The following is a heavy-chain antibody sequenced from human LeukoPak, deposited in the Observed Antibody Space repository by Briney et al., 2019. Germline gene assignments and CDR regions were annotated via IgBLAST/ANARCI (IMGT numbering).Heavy chain of an antibody. Sequence: SETLSLTCTVSGGSISSGHFYWSWIRQPPGKGLEWIGYFYTSGNTYYNPSLKSRVTISPDRSKNQFSLELTSVIAADTAVYYCARGVGVGASSGFDYWGQGTLVTVSS. J-gene: IGHJ4*02. CDR3: ARGVGVGASSGFDY. CDR1: GGSISSGHFY. D-gene: IGHD1-26*01. V-gene: IGHV4-30-2*01. CDR2: FYTSGNT.